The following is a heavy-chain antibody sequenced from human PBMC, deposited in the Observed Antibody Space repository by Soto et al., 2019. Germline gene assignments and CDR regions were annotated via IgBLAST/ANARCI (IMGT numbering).Heavy chain of an antibody. D-gene: IGHD3-3*01. J-gene: IGHJ4*02. CDR2: IKEDGSEK. CDR1: GFTFSGYW. V-gene: IGHV3-7*05. CDR3: ASTRGY. Sequence: EVQLVESGGSLVQPGGSLRLSCAASGFTFSGYWMKWVRQAPGKGLEWVATIKEDGSEKYYVDSVKGRFTISRDSAKNSVHLQMNSLRVEDTAVYYCASTRGYWGQGTLVTVSS.